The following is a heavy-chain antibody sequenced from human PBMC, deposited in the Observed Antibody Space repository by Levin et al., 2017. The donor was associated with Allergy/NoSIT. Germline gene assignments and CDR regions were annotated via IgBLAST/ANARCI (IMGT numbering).Heavy chain of an antibody. CDR3: ARDGVVAAILTGWFDP. J-gene: IGHJ5*02. D-gene: IGHD2-15*01. Sequence: ASVKVSCKASGGTFSSYAISWVRQAPGQGLEWMGGIIPIFGTANYAQKFQGRVTITADESTSTAYMELSSLRSEDTAVYYCARDGVVAAILTGWFDPWGQGTLVTVSS. V-gene: IGHV1-69*13. CDR2: IIPIFGTA. CDR1: GGTFSSYA.